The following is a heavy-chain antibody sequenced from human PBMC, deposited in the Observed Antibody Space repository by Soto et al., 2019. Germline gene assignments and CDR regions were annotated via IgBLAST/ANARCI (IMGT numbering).Heavy chain of an antibody. J-gene: IGHJ5*02. CDR3: AKDSGYNYGYFRWFDP. Sequence: SETLSLTCTVSGGSISNYYWSWIRQPPGRGLEWIGHIFYSGSTNYNPALKIRVTISVDTSKSQFSLKLSSVTAADTAVYYCAKDSGYNYGYFRWFDPWGQGTLVTVS. CDR2: IFYSGST. V-gene: IGHV4-59*01. CDR1: GGSISNYY. D-gene: IGHD5-18*01.